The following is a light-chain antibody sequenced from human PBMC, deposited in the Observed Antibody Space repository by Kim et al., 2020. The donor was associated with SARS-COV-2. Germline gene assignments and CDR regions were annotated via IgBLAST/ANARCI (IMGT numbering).Light chain of an antibody. J-gene: IGLJ3*02. Sequence: SSELTQDPAVSVALGQTVRITCQGDSLRRYYASWYQQKPGQAPVLVIYGKNNRPSGIPDRFSGSSSGNTASLTITGAQAEDEADYYCNSRDSSGNRVFGG. CDR1: SLRRYY. V-gene: IGLV3-19*01. CDR2: GKN. CDR3: NSRDSSGNRV.